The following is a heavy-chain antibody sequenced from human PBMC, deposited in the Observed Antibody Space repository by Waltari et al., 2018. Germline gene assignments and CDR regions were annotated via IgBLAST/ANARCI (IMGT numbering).Heavy chain of an antibody. CDR2: IYTSGST. J-gene: IGHJ6*02. D-gene: IGHD6-6*01. Sequence: QVQLQESGPGLVKPSQTLSLTCTVSGGSISIGSYYWSWIRQPAGKGLEWIGRIYTSGSTNYNPSLKSRVTISVDTSKNQFSLKLSSVTAADTAVYYCARGSRARPYYYYGMDVWGQGTTVTVSS. CDR1: GGSISIGSYY. CDR3: ARGSRARPYYYYGMDV. V-gene: IGHV4-61*02.